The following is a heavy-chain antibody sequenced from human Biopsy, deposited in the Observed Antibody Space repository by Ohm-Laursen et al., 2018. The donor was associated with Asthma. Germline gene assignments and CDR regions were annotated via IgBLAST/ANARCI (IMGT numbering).Heavy chain of an antibody. CDR2: INSAGSYI. CDR3: VRSGTKWELYDAFDI. Sequence: SLRLSCAASGFAFRDFNINWVRQAPGKGLQWIASINSAGSYIYYADSVKGRFTISRDNAKNSLFLQMNNLRAKDTAVYYCVRSGTKWELYDAFDIWGQGTMVTVSS. V-gene: IGHV3-21*01. CDR1: GFAFRDFN. J-gene: IGHJ3*02. D-gene: IGHD1/OR15-1a*01.